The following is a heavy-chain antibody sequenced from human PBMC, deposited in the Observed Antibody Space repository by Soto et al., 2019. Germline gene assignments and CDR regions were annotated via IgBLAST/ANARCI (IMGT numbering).Heavy chain of an antibody. CDR3: VCGGNYFVY. Sequence: EVQLVESGGGLVQPGGSLRLSCAASEFTFSKYWMTWVRQSPGKGLEWVANINQDGSERYYVDCVRGRFTISRDNAKNSLYLQMNSLRAEDTAVYYCVCGGNYFVYWGQGTLVTVSP. V-gene: IGHV3-7*01. J-gene: IGHJ4*02. CDR2: INQDGSER. CDR1: EFTFSKYW. D-gene: IGHD3-16*01.